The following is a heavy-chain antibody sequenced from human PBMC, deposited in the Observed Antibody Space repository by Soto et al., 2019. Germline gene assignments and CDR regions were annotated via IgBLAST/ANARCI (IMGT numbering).Heavy chain of an antibody. CDR2: IHYGGGT. J-gene: IGHJ6*02. D-gene: IGHD5-18*01. V-gene: IGHV4-30-4*08. CDR1: GGSISSGDYY. Sequence: QVQVQESGPGLVKPSQTLSLTCSVSGGSISSGDYYWRLIRQPPGKGLEWIGYIHYGGGTSYNPSLKSRVTISVDSSKNQFSLRLSSGTAADTAVYYCARMSSYGYYYYGMDVWGQGTTVTVSS. CDR3: ARMSSYGYYYYGMDV.